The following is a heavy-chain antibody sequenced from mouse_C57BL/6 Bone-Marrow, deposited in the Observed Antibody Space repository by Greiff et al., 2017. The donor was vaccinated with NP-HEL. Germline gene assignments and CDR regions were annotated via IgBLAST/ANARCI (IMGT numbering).Heavy chain of an antibody. J-gene: IGHJ2*01. CDR2: IDPSDSET. CDR3: ASLFITTVVNFDY. D-gene: IGHD1-1*01. CDR1: GYTFTSYW. V-gene: IGHV1-52*01. Sequence: QVQLQQPGAELVRPGSSVKLSCKASGYTFTSYWMHWVKQRPIQGLEWIGNIDPSDSETHYNQKFKDKATLTVDKSSRTAYMQLSSLTSEDSAVYYCASLFITTVVNFDYWGQGTTLTVSS.